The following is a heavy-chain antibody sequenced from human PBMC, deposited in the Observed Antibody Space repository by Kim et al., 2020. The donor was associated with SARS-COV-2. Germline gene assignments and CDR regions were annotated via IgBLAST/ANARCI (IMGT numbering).Heavy chain of an antibody. CDR3: ARDFPGYSSSWGIDY. V-gene: IGHV1-69*13. Sequence: SVKVSCKASGGTFSSYAISWVRQAPGQGLEWMGGIIPIFGTANYAQKFQGRVTITADESTSTAYMELSSLRSEDTAVYYCARDFPGYSSSWGIDYWGQGTLVTVSS. CDR2: IIPIFGTA. J-gene: IGHJ4*02. CDR1: GGTFSSYA. D-gene: IGHD6-13*01.